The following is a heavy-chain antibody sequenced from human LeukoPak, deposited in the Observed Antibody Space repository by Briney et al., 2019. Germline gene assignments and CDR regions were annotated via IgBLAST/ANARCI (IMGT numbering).Heavy chain of an antibody. CDR2: ISYDGSNK. V-gene: IGHV3-30*18. J-gene: IGHJ4*02. Sequence: GGSLRLSCAASGFTFSSYGMHWVRKAPGKGLEWVAVISYDGSNKYYADSVKGRFTISRDNSKNTLYLQMNSLRAEDTAVYYCAKDPGWSPGGDYWGQGTLVTVSS. D-gene: IGHD3-3*01. CDR1: GFTFSSYG. CDR3: AKDPGWSPGGDY.